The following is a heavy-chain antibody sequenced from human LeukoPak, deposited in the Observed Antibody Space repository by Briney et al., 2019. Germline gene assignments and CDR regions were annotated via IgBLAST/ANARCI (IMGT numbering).Heavy chain of an antibody. D-gene: IGHD1-1*01. CDR1: GFTFSSYS. CDR2: ISSSSTI. CDR3: ARETSNWNSNYFDY. V-gene: IGHV3-48*01. J-gene: IGHJ4*02. Sequence: GGSLRLSCAASGFTFSSYSMNWVRQAPGKGLEWVSYISSSSTIYYADSVKGRFTISRDNAKNSLYLQMNSLRAEDTAVYYCARETSNWNSNYFDYWGQGTLVTVSS.